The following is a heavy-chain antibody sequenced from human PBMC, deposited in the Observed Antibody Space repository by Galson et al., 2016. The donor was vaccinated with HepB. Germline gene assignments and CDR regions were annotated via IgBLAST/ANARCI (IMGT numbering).Heavy chain of an antibody. D-gene: IGHD1-26*01. CDR1: GFTSSSHW. CDR2: IKQDGREK. CDR3: ARDQGYSGSYLRYFDL. V-gene: IGHV3-7*03. J-gene: IGHJ2*01. Sequence: SLRLSCAASGFTSSSHWMTWVRQAPGKGVDWVANIKQDGREKYYVDFVQGRFTISRDNAENSLYLQMNSLRAEDTAVYYCARDQGYSGSYLRYFDLWGRGTLVTVSS.